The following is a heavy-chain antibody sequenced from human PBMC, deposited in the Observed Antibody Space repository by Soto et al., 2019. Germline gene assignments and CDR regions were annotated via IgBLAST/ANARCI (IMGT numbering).Heavy chain of an antibody. Sequence: NPSEILSLTCAVSGGSISSGGYSWSWIRQPPGKGLEWIGYIYYSGSTNYNPSLKSRVTISVDTSKNQFSLKLSSVTAADTAVYYCAIDPGSGSYYGWFDPWGQGTLVTVSS. CDR3: AIDPGSGSYYGWFDP. D-gene: IGHD3-10*01. CDR2: IYYSGST. CDR1: GGSISSGGYS. V-gene: IGHV4-61*08. J-gene: IGHJ5*02.